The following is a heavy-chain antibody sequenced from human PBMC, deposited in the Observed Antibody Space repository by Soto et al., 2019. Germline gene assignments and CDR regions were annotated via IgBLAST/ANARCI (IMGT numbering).Heavy chain of an antibody. J-gene: IGHJ4*02. CDR1: GFTLSNYA. CDR2: TSYDGSNT. Sequence: GGSLRLSCAGSGFTLSNYAMYWVRQAPGKGLEWVAVTSYDGSNTYYADSVKGRFTISRDNSKNTLYLQMNSLRAEDTAVYYCASRNYHSSGLEYWGQGTPVTVSS. D-gene: IGHD3-22*01. V-gene: IGHV3-30-3*01. CDR3: ASRNYHSSGLEY.